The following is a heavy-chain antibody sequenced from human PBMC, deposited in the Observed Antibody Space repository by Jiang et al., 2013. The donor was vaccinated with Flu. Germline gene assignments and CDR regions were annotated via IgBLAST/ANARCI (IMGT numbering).Heavy chain of an antibody. Sequence: VQLVESGGGVVQPGRSLRLSCAASGFTFSSYAMHWVRQAPGKGLEWVAVISYDGSNKYYADSVKGRFTISRDNSKNTLYLQMNSLRAEDTAVYYCARVRPLKPQNDSLPYYFDYWGQGTLVTVSS. CDR3: ARVRPLKPQNDSLPYYFDY. V-gene: IGHV3-30-3*01. J-gene: IGHJ4*02. CDR2: ISYDGSNK. CDR1: GFTFSSYA. D-gene: IGHD1-1*01.